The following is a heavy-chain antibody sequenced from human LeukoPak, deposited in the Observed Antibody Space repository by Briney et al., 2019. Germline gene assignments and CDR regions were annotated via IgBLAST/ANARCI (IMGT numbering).Heavy chain of an antibody. CDR3: ATRIILYGSGSYQVSWFDP. CDR2: IYYSGST. V-gene: IGHV4-61*01. CDR1: GGSVSSGSYY. Sequence: PSETLSLTCTVSGGSVSSGSYYWSWIRQPPGKGLEWIGYIYYSGSTNYNPSLKSRVTISVDTSKNQFSLKLSSVTAADTAVYYCATRIILYGSGSYQVSWFDPWGQGTLVTVS. J-gene: IGHJ5*02. D-gene: IGHD3-10*01.